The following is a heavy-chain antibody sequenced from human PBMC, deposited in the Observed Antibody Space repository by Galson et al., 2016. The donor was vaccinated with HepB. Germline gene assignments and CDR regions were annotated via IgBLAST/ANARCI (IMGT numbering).Heavy chain of an antibody. J-gene: IGHJ4*02. CDR2: THSSGNS. D-gene: IGHD1-20*01. CDR1: DESIMTHY. V-gene: IGHV4-59*11. Sequence: SETLSLTCDVSDESIMTHYWSWIRQSPGKGLEWLGYTHSSGNSKYNPSPTSRVTMSLDTSRSRFSLRLRSVTAADAAVYFCARGTRFSYKWSFDSWGQGALVTVSS. CDR3: ARGTRFSYKWSFDS.